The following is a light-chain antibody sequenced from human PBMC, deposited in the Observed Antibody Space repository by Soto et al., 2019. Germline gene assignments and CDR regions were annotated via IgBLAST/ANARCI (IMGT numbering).Light chain of an antibody. CDR3: QQYAYPPWT. CDR2: GAS. Sequence: DTVLTQSPGTLSLSPGERATLSCRASQSVTSTYLAWYQQKPGQAPRLLIYGASTRATGIPDRFSGGGSGTDFTLTISRLEPEDFAVYYCQQYAYPPWTFCHGTKVEIK. J-gene: IGKJ1*01. V-gene: IGKV3-20*01. CDR1: QSVTSTY.